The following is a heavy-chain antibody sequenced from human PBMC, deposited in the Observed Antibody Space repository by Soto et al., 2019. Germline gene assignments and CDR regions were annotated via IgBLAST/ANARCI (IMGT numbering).Heavy chain of an antibody. J-gene: IGHJ6*02. CDR2: IYPGDSDT. CDR3: ARSPVPAAAYYYYGMDV. Sequence: PGESHKISSKGSGYSCISYWIGWVRQITGKGLEWMGFIYPGDSDTRYSPSFQGQVTISADKSISTAYLQWSSLKASDTAMYYCARSPVPAAAYYYYGMDVWGQGTTVTVSS. D-gene: IGHD2-2*01. CDR1: GYSCISYW. V-gene: IGHV5-51*01.